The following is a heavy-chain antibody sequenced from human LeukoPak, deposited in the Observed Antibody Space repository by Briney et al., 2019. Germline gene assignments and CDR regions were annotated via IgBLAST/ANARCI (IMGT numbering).Heavy chain of an antibody. CDR2: ISYDGYNK. Sequence: PGGSLRLSCAASGFTFSSYGMHWVRQAPGKGLEWVAVISYDGYNKYYADSVKGRFTISRDNSKNTLYLQMNSLRGEDTAVYYCAKGALVNGYNYFDYWGQGTLVTVSS. CDR1: GFTFSSYG. J-gene: IGHJ4*02. V-gene: IGHV3-30*18. D-gene: IGHD5-24*01. CDR3: AKGALVNGYNYFDY.